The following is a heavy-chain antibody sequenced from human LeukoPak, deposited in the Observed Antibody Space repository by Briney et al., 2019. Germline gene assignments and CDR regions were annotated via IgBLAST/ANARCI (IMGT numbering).Heavy chain of an antibody. J-gene: IGHJ6*04. CDR3: AKDIYLHTTSCILDL. D-gene: IGHD1-26*01. CDR1: GFTLNNYG. CDR2: IRYDGSNK. V-gene: IGHV3-30*02. Sequence: GGSLRLSCAASGFTLNNYGMHWVRQAPGKGLEWVAFIRYDGSNKYFADSVKGRFTISRDNSKNTVDLQMNGLREAGTAVYYCAKDIYLHTTSCILDLWGKGTTVTVSS.